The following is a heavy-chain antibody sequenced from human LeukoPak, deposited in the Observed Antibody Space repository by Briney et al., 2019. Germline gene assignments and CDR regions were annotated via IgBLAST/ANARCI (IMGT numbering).Heavy chain of an antibody. D-gene: IGHD4-23*01. V-gene: IGHV3-23*01. CDR2: IGDAATSA. CDR1: GFNFNYFA. J-gene: IGHJ4*02. Sequence: GGSLRLSCEASGFNFNYFAMSWVRQVPGKRLEWVSTIGDAATSASYADSVRGRFSMSRDNSKNMVYLQMDSLRAEDTAVYFCSRVKCGGNSGYHFDSWGLGTLVTVSS. CDR3: SRVKCGGNSGYHFDS.